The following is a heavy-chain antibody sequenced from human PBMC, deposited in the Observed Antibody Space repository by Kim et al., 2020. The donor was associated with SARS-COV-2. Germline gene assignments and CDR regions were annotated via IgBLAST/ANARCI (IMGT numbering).Heavy chain of an antibody. CDR1: GFTFSSYA. J-gene: IGHJ4*02. CDR3: ATGERPGYFDY. Sequence: GGSLRLSCAASGFTFSSYAMSWVRQAPGKGLEWVSVIYSGGSSTYYADSVKGRFTISRDNSKNTLYLQMNSLRAEDTAVYYCATGERPGYFDYWGQGTLV. CDR2: IYSGGSST. D-gene: IGHD7-27*01. V-gene: IGHV3-23*03.